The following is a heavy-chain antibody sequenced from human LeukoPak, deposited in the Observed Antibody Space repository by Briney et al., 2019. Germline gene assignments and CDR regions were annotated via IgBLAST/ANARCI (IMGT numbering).Heavy chain of an antibody. D-gene: IGHD1-26*01. CDR1: GYRFTGYH. J-gene: IGHJ6*03. Sequence: ASVKVSCKASGYRFTGYHIHWVRQAPGQGLEWMGWINPHTGATNYAQKFQGRVTMTRDTSVSTASMELNRLKSDDTAVYYCARDGFRATTTFTYYYYYYMDVWGEGTTVTVSS. CDR3: ARDGFRATTTFTYYYYYYMDV. V-gene: IGHV1-2*02. CDR2: INPHTGAT.